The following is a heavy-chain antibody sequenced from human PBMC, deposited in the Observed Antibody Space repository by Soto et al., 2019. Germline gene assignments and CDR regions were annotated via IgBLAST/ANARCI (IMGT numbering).Heavy chain of an antibody. V-gene: IGHV3-7*05. J-gene: IGHJ3*02. D-gene: IGHD3-10*01. Sequence: PGGSLRLSCEASGFAFSSNWMTWIRQVPGKGLEWVANIKKDGSVRSYLDSVKGRFTVSRDNAKNSLYLQMDSLRDEDTALYYCARDVSPGSSSLYLDAFDIWGQGTMVTVSS. CDR3: ARDVSPGSSSLYLDAFDI. CDR2: IKKDGSVR. CDR1: GFAFSSNW.